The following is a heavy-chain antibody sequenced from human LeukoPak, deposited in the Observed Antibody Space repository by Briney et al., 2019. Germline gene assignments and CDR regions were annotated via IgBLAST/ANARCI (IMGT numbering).Heavy chain of an antibody. Sequence: GGSLRLSCAASGFTFSSYAMNWVRQAPGKGLEWVSAISGSGVRTYYAGSVKGRFTISRDNSKNTLYLQMNSLRVDDTAVYYCARDNGGTGWVHWGQGTLVTVSS. CDR3: ARDNGGTGWVH. CDR2: ISGSGVRT. CDR1: GFTFSSYA. J-gene: IGHJ4*02. D-gene: IGHD6-19*01. V-gene: IGHV3-23*01.